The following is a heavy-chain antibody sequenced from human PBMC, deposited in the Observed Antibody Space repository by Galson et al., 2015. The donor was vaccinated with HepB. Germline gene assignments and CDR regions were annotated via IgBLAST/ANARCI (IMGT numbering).Heavy chain of an antibody. J-gene: IGHJ4*02. CDR2: ISWNSGSI. D-gene: IGHD3/OR15-3a*01. V-gene: IGHV3-9*01. CDR1: GFTFDDYA. CDR3: AKGVGHFWTGYYLDY. Sequence: SLRLSCAASGFTFDDYAMHWVRRAPGKGLEWVSGISWNSGSIGYADSVKGRFTISRDNAKNSLYLQMNSLRAEDTALYYCAKGVGHFWTGYYLDYWGQGTLVTVSS.